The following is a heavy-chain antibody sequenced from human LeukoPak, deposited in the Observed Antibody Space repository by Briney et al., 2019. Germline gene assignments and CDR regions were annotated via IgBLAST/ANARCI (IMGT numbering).Heavy chain of an antibody. CDR1: GYTFTSYD. Sequence: ASVKVSCKASGYTFTSYDINWVRQATGQGLEWMGWMNPNSGNTGYAQKLQGRVTMTTDTSTNTAYMELRSLRSDDTAVYYCARVRTTVNRFDPWGQGTLVTVSS. D-gene: IGHD4-11*01. CDR2: MNPNSGNT. CDR3: ARVRTTVNRFDP. V-gene: IGHV1-8*01. J-gene: IGHJ5*02.